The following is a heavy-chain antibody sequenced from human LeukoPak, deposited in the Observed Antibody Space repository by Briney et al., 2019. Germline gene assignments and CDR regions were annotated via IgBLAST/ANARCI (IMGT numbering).Heavy chain of an antibody. CDR1: GFTFSSYA. V-gene: IGHV3-23*01. CDR2: IGGSGGST. CDR3: ARGYCSGGNCYLDY. J-gene: IGHJ4*02. D-gene: IGHD2-15*01. Sequence: GGSLRLSCAASGFTFSSYAMYWVRPAPGKGLEWVSAIGGSGGSTYYADSVKGRFTISRDNSKNTLYLQMNSLRAEDTAVYYCARGYCSGGNCYLDYWGQGTLVTVSA.